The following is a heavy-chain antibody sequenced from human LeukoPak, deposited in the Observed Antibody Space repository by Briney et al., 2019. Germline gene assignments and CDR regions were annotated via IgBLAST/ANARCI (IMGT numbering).Heavy chain of an antibody. CDR3: ARDYRGYSYGKITNYYGSGSYYYYYYYYMDV. J-gene: IGHJ6*03. CDR2: IYHSGNP. CDR1: GYSISSGYY. D-gene: IGHD3-10*01. V-gene: IGHV4-38-2*02. Sequence: SETLSLTCAVSGYSISSGYYWGWIRQPPGKGLEWIGGIYHSGNPYYNPSLKSRVTISVDTSKNQFSLKLSSVTAADTAVYYCARDYRGYSYGKITNYYGSGSYYYYYYYYMDVWGKGTTVTVSS.